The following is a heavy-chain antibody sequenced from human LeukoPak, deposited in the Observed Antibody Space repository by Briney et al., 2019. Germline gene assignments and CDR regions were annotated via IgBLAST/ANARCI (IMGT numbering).Heavy chain of an antibody. CDR2: INHSGST. CDR1: GGSFSGYY. V-gene: IGHV4-34*01. Sequence: SETQSLTCAVYGGSFSGYYWSWIRQPPGKGLEWIGEINHSGSTNYNPSLKSRVTISVDTSKNQFSLKLSSVTAADTAVYYCARGSRGSYRAHNWFDPWGQGTLVTVSS. D-gene: IGHD1-26*01. CDR3: ARGSRGSYRAHNWFDP. J-gene: IGHJ5*02.